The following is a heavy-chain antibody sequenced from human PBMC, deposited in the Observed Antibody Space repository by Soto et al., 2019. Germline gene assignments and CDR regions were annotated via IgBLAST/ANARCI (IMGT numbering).Heavy chain of an antibody. CDR1: GGSISSNSFY. J-gene: IGHJ4*02. Sequence: QLQLQESGPGLVKPSETLSLTCTVSGGSISSNSFYWGWIRQPPEKGLEWIGSISYSGATYYNPSLKSRVTISVDTSKNQFSLKLSSVTAADTAVYYCASPFEKLLYFDYWGQGTLVTVSS. V-gene: IGHV4-39*01. CDR3: ASPFEKLLYFDY. CDR2: ISYSGAT. D-gene: IGHD3-10*01.